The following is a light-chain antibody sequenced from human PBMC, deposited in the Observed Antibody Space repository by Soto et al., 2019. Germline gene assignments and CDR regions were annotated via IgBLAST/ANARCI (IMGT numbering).Light chain of an antibody. J-gene: IGLJ1*01. CDR2: EVS. CDR1: SSYVGSYNL. V-gene: IGLV2-23*02. CDR3: CSYAGSTPYV. Sequence: SVLTQPASVSWSPGQSITISCTGTSSYVGSYNLVSWYQQHPGKAPKLMIYEVSKRPSGVSNRFSGSKSGNTASLTISGLQAEDEADYYCCSYAGSTPYVFGTGTKVTVL.